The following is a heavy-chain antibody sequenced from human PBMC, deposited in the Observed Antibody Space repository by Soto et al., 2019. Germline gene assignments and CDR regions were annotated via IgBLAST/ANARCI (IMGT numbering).Heavy chain of an antibody. J-gene: IGHJ4*02. CDR1: GFTFSNYA. V-gene: IGHV3-23*01. Sequence: EVQLLESGGGLVQPGGSLRLSCAVSGFTFSNYAISWVRQAPGKGLEWVSIISGGGDTSYYADSVKGRFTISRDNSRNTLYLQMNSLRAGDSAKYYCAKEVTSGLYYFDYWGPGTLVTVSS. D-gene: IGHD6-19*01. CDR2: ISGGGDTS. CDR3: AKEVTSGLYYFDY.